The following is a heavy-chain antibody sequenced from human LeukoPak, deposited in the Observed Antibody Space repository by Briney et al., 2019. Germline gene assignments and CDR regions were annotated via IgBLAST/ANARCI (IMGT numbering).Heavy chain of an antibody. V-gene: IGHV3-33*01. CDR3: ARRRGDNWFDP. D-gene: IGHD3-10*01. J-gene: IGHJ5*02. Sequence: PGGSLRLSCAASGFTFSSYGMHWVRQAPGKGLEWVAVIWYDGSNKYYADSVKGRFTISRDNSKNTLYLQMNSLRAEDTAVYYCARRRGDNWFDPWGQGTLDTVSS. CDR2: IWYDGSNK. CDR1: GFTFSSYG.